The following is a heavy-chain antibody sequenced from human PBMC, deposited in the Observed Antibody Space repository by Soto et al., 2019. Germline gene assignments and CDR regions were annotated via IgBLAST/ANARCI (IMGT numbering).Heavy chain of an antibody. CDR3: ARDTLYYYGSGSGFYGIDV. V-gene: IGHV4-31*03. CDR2: IYYSGST. Sequence: TLTLTRPVSRDSNCSGGYYLSWIRQHPGKGLEWIGYIYYSGSTYYNPSLKSRVTISVDTSKNQFSLKLSSVTAADTAVYYCARDTLYYYGSGSGFYGIDVWGDVPTVTVPS. J-gene: IGHJ6*02. D-gene: IGHD3-10*01. CDR1: RDSNCSGGYY.